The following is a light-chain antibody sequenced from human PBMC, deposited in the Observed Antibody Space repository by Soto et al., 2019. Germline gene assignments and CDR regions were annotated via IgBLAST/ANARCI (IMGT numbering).Light chain of an antibody. CDR1: QSVSRY. V-gene: IGKV3-11*01. J-gene: IGKJ5*01. CDR2: DAS. Sequence: EIVLTQSPGTLSLSPGERATLSCRASQSVSRYLAWYQQKPGQAPRLLIYDASNRATGIPARFSGSGSGTDFILTISSLEPEDFAVYYCQQRSNWITFGQGTRLGIK. CDR3: QQRSNWIT.